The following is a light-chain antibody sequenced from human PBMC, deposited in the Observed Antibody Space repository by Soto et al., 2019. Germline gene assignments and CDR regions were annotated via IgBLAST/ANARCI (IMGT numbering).Light chain of an antibody. V-gene: IGKV1-27*01. CDR2: AAS. J-gene: IGKJ3*01. CDR3: QKYSSVPV. CDR1: QGIRNF. Sequence: DIQMTQSPTSLSASVGDRVTITCQASQGIRNFVAWYQQKPGKAPKLLIYAASTLQSGVPSRFSGSGSGTDFTLPINSLQPEDLATYSCQKYSSVPVFGPGTKVEIK.